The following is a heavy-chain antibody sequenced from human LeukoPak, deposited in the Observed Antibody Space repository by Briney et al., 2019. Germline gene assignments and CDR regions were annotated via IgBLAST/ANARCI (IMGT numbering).Heavy chain of an antibody. V-gene: IGHV3-7*01. J-gene: IGHJ6*02. CDR1: GYS. D-gene: IGHD2-15*01. CDR3: AGGYNDYYAMDV. CDR2: IDGSER. Sequence: GESLRLSCSASGYSMTWVRQAPGKGPEWVANIDGSERNYVDSVRGRFSISRDNAKNSLILQMDNLRVEDTAVYYCAGGYNDYYAMDVWGQGTTVTVS.